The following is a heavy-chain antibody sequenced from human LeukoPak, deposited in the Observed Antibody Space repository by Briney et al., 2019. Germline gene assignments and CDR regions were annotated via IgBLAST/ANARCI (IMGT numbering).Heavy chain of an antibody. CDR2: TASSGSTK. Sequence: GGSLRLSCAVSGFIFSDYCMSWIRQAPGKGLEWVSYTASSGSTKYYADSVKGRFTISRDNTKNSLYLQMNSLRAEDTAVYYCARVRLEYRRSGIWFDPWGQGTLVTVSS. D-gene: IGHD6-6*01. CDR1: GFIFSDYC. V-gene: IGHV3-11*01. CDR3: ARVRLEYRRSGIWFDP. J-gene: IGHJ5*02.